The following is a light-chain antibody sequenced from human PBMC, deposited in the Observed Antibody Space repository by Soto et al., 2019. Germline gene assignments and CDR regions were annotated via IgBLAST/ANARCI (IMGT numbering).Light chain of an antibody. CDR1: QSVSDNY. V-gene: IGKV3-20*01. CDR3: QQYGRSPWT. J-gene: IGKJ1*01. Sequence: EIVLTQSPGTVSLSPGERATLSCRASQSVSDNYVAWFQQKTGQAPRLLIYGASSRAPGIPDRFSGSGSGTDFTLTISGLEPEDFAVYYCQQYGRSPWTFGQGTKVDFK. CDR2: GAS.